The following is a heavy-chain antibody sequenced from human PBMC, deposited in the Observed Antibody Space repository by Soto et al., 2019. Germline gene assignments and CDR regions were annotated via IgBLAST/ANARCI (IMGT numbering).Heavy chain of an antibody. J-gene: IGHJ4*02. CDR3: ARGGLSRQYSSGPGPPDY. CDR2: IWYDGSNK. V-gene: IGHV3-33*01. Sequence: GGSLRLSCAASGFTFSSYGMHWVRQAPGKGLEWVAVIWYDGSNKYYADSVKGQFTISRDSSKNTLYLQMNSLRAEDTAVYYCARGGLSRQYSSGPGPPDYWGPGPLVTVSS. D-gene: IGHD6-19*01. CDR1: GFTFSSYG.